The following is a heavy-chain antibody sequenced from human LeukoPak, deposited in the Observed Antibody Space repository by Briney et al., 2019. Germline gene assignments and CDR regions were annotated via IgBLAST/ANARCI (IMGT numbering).Heavy chain of an antibody. CDR3: ARDHSSSSQLLDY. D-gene: IGHD2-2*01. CDR1: GYTFTTFG. Sequence: RASVKVSCKASGYTFTTFGVTWVRQAPRQGLEWMGWISAYNGDTNYAQKFQGRFTMTTDTSTNTAYIELRSLRSDDTAVYYCARDHSSSSQLLDYWGRGTLVTVSS. V-gene: IGHV1-18*01. J-gene: IGHJ4*02. CDR2: ISAYNGDT.